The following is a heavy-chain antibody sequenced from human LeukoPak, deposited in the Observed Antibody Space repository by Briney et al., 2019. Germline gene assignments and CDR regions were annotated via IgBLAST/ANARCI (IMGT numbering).Heavy chain of an antibody. CDR3: ARQANYYDSSGYLDY. CDR2: IYSGGST. Sequence: PGGSLRLSCAASGFAVSRNYMNWVRQAPGTGLEWVSVIYSGGSTYYADSVKGRFTISRDNSKNTLYLQMNSLRAEDTAVYYCARQANYYDSSGYLDYWGQGTLVTVSS. J-gene: IGHJ4*02. V-gene: IGHV3-53*01. CDR1: GFAVSRNY. D-gene: IGHD3-22*01.